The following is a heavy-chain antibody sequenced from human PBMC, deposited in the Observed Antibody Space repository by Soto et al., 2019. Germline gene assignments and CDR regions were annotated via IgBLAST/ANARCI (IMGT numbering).Heavy chain of an antibody. D-gene: IGHD6-6*01. Sequence: GESLKISCKGSGYSFTSYWIGWVRQMPGKGLEWMGIIYPGDSDTRYSPSFQGQVTISADKSISTAYLQWSSLKASDTAMYYCARQGGSSSAQYYYGMDVWGQGTTVTVSS. CDR2: IYPGDSDT. CDR3: ARQGGSSSAQYYYGMDV. J-gene: IGHJ6*02. V-gene: IGHV5-51*01. CDR1: GYSFTSYW.